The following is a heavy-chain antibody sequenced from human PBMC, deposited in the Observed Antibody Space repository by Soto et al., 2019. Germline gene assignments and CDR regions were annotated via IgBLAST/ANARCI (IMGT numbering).Heavy chain of an antibody. V-gene: IGHV6-1*01. CDR3: ERDPGGCTSTSRFPEAFDI. CDR1: GDSVSSNSAA. D-gene: IGHD2-2*01. Sequence: SQTLSLTCAISGDSVSSNSAAWNWIRQSPSRGLEWLGRTYYRSTWYNDYAVSVKSRMTINPDTSKNQFYLQLNSVTPEDTAVYYCERDPGGCTSTSRFPEAFDIWGQGTMVTVSS. J-gene: IGHJ3*02. CDR2: TYYRSTWYN.